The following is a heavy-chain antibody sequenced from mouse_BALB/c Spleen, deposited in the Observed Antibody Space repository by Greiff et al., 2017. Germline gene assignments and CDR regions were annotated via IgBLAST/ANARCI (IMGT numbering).Heavy chain of an antibody. V-gene: IGHV2-9*02. CDR2: IWAGGST. CDR3: ARGYYYGSSYWYFDV. D-gene: IGHD1-1*01. Sequence: QVQLKESGPGLVAPSQSLSITCTVSGFSLTSYGVHWVRQPPGKGLEWLGVIWAGGSTNYNSALMSRLSISKDNSKSQVFLKMHSLQTDDTAMYYCARGYYYGSSYWYFDVWGAGTTVTVSS. J-gene: IGHJ1*01. CDR1: GFSLTSYG.